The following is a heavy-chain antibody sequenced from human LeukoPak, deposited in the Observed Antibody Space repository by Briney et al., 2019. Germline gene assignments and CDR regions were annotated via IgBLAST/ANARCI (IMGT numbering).Heavy chain of an antibody. CDR2: IYHSGST. Sequence: PSGTLSLTCAVSGGSISSSNWWSWVRQPPGKGLEWIGEIYHSGSTNYNPSLKSRVTISVDKSKNQFSLKLSSVTAADTAVYYCARVSDIGIQAGALDYWGQGTLVTVSS. J-gene: IGHJ4*02. CDR3: ARVSDIGIQAGALDY. CDR1: GGSISSSNW. V-gene: IGHV4-4*02. D-gene: IGHD3-16*02.